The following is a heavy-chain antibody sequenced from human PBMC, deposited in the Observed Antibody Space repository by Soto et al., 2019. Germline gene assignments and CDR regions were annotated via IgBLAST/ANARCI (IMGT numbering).Heavy chain of an antibody. CDR3: AREVPRVRGVNGDWFDP. D-gene: IGHD3-10*01. CDR1: GGSISSGGYY. Sequence: QVQLQESGPGLVKPSQTLSLTCTVSGGSISSGGYYWSWIRQHPGKGLEWIGYIYYSGSTYYNPSLKRRVTISVDTSKNQFSLKLSSVTAADTAVYYCAREVPRVRGVNGDWFDPWGQGTLVTVSS. CDR2: IYYSGST. V-gene: IGHV4-31*03. J-gene: IGHJ5*02.